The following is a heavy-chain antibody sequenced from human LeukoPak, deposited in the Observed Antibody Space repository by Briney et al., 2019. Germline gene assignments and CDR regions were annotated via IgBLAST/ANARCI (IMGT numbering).Heavy chain of an antibody. J-gene: IGHJ4*02. CDR3: ARGSSWYSPFDY. Sequence: SETLSLTCAVSGYSISSSNWWGWIRQPPGKGLEWIGYIYYSGSIYYNPSLRSRVTMSVDMSKNQFSLKLSSVTAADTAVYYCARGSSWYSPFDYWGQGTLVTVSS. V-gene: IGHV4-28*05. CDR2: IYYSGSI. CDR1: GYSISSSNW. D-gene: IGHD6-13*01.